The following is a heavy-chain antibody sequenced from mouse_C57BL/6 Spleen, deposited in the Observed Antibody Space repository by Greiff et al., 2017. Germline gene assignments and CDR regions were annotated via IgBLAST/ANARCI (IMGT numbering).Heavy chain of an antibody. CDR1: GFTFSSYA. D-gene: IGHD1-1*01. J-gene: IGHJ3*01. Sequence: EVKLVESGGGLVKPGGSLKLSCAASGFTFSSYAMSWVRQTPEKRLEWVATISDGGSYTYYPDNVKGRFTISRDKAKNNLYLQMSHLKSEDTAMYYCARLYGSACWDWGQGTLVTVSA. V-gene: IGHV5-4*03. CDR2: ISDGGSYT. CDR3: ARLYGSACWD.